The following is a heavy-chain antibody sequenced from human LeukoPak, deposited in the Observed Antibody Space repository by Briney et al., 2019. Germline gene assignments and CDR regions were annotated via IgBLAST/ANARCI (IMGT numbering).Heavy chain of an antibody. J-gene: IGHJ6*02. CDR1: GYSFTSYW. CDR2: IYPGDSDT. V-gene: IGHV5-51*01. D-gene: IGHD3-22*01. CDR3: ARLGYDSSGYLAPEYYGMDV. Sequence: GESLKISCKGSGYSFTSYWIGWVRQMPGKGLEWMGIIYPGDSDTRYSPSFQGQVTISADKSISTAYLQWSSLKASDTAMYCCARLGYDSSGYLAPEYYGMDVWGQGTTVTVPS.